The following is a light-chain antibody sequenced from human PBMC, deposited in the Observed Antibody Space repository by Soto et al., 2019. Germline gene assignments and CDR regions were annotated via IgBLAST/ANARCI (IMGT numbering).Light chain of an antibody. V-gene: IGKV3D-15*01. J-gene: IGKJ1*01. CDR3: QQYNNWPPWT. Sequence: EIVMTQSPATLSVSPGERATLSCRASQSVSSNLAWYQQKPGQAPRLLIYGASFRATGIPARFSGSGSGTEFTLTISSLQSEDFAVYYCQQYNNWPPWTFGQGTKVEI. CDR1: QSVSSN. CDR2: GAS.